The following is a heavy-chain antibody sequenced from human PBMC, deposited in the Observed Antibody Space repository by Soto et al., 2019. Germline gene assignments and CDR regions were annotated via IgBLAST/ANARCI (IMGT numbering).Heavy chain of an antibody. CDR2: IVVGSGNT. J-gene: IGHJ5*02. CDR3: AADSSWYSSGWYRLDP. CDR1: GFTFTSSA. D-gene: IGHD6-19*01. V-gene: IGHV1-58*01. Sequence: ASVKVSCKASGFTFTSSAVQWVRQARGQRLEWIGWIVVGSGNTNYARKFQERVTITRDMSTSTAYMELSSLRSEDTAVYYCAADSSWYSSGWYRLDPWGQGTLVTVSS.